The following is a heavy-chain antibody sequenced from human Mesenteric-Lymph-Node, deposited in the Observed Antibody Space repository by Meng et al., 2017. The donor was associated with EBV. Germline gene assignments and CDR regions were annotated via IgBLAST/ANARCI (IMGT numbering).Heavy chain of an antibody. D-gene: IGHD4-17*01. J-gene: IGHJ2*01. V-gene: IGHV4-4*02. CDR1: GGSFSSNNW. CDR3: ARGGIRGTRVTTSGVWNFDL. Sequence: VAPPEAGPGLVTPSGTLSLTCFGSGGSFSSNNWWTWVRQSPGKGLEWIGEIYHSGSTNYNPSLKSRVTTSVDKSKNQFSLKLTSVTAADTAVYYCARGGIRGTRVTTSGVWNFDLWGRGTLVTVSS. CDR2: IYHSGST.